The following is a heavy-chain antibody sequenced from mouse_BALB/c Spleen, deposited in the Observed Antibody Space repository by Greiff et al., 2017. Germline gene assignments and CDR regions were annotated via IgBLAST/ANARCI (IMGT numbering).Heavy chain of an antibody. CDR2: ISSGGST. V-gene: IGHV5-6-5*01. D-gene: IGHD2-14*01. Sequence: EVQGVESGGGLVKPGGSLKLSCAASGFTFSSYAMSWVRQTPEKRLEWVASISSGGSTYYPDSVKGRFTISRDNARNILYLQMSSLRSEDTAMYYCARVDREYYFDYWGQGTTLTVSS. CDR1: GFTFSSYA. CDR3: ARVDREYYFDY. J-gene: IGHJ2*01.